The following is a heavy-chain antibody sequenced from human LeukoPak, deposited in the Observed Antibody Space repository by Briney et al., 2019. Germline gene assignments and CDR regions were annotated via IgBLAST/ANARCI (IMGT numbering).Heavy chain of an antibody. Sequence: ASVKVSCKASGYTFTSYDINWVRQATGQGLEWMGWMNPNSGNTGYAQKFQGRVTITRNTSISTAYMELSSLRSEDTAVYYCARGRLERLSQRPEYFDYWGQGTLVTVSS. CDR1: GYTFTSYD. CDR3: ARGRLERLSQRPEYFDY. CDR2: MNPNSGNT. D-gene: IGHD3-3*01. V-gene: IGHV1-8*03. J-gene: IGHJ4*02.